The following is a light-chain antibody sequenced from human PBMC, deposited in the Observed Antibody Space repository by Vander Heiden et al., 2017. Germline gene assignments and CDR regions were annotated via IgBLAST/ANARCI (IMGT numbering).Light chain of an antibody. CDR1: SSNIGNNY. Sequence: SVLTQPPSVSAAPGQQVTISCSGSSSNIGNNYVSWYQQLPGTAPKVLIYENDKRPSGIPDRFSGSKSDTSATLGITGLQTGDEADYYCGTWDSSLSAGVFGGGTKLTVL. CDR2: END. CDR3: GTWDSSLSAGV. J-gene: IGLJ3*02. V-gene: IGLV1-51*02.